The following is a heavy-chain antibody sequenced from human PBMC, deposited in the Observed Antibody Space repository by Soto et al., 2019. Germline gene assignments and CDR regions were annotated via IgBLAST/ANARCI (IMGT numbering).Heavy chain of an antibody. Sequence: KPSETLSLTCTVSGGSISSYYWIWIRQPPGKGLEWIGYIYYSGSTNYNPSLKSRVTISVDTSKNQFSLKLSSVTAADTAVYYCARGPLYDFWSGYFYYFDYWGQGTLVTVSS. J-gene: IGHJ4*02. CDR3: ARGPLYDFWSGYFYYFDY. CDR1: GGSISSYY. D-gene: IGHD3-3*01. CDR2: IYYSGST. V-gene: IGHV4-59*01.